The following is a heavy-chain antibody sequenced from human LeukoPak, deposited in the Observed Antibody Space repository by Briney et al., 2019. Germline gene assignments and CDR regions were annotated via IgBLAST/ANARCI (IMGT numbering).Heavy chain of an antibody. V-gene: IGHV3-21*01. D-gene: IGHD3-10*01. CDR2: ISSSSSYI. J-gene: IGHJ6*03. Sequence: GSLRLSCAASGFPFSYYSMNWVRQAPGKGLEWVSSISSSSSYIYYADSVKGRFTISRDNAKNSLYLQMNSLRPEDTAVYYCAREPAYYGSGSPMDVWGKGTTVTISS. CDR1: GFPFSYYS. CDR3: AREPAYYGSGSPMDV.